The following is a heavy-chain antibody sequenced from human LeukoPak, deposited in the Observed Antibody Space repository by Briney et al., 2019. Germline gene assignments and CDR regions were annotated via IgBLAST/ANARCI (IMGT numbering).Heavy chain of an antibody. Sequence: GGSLRLSCAASGFTFSSYGMHWVRQAPGKGLEWVAVIWYDGSNKYYADSVKGRFTISRDNSKNTLYPQINSLRAEDTAVYYCAKGGYSGYDWGPFDYWGQGTLVTVSS. D-gene: IGHD5-12*01. V-gene: IGHV3-33*06. CDR3: AKGGYSGYDWGPFDY. CDR1: GFTFSSYG. CDR2: IWYDGSNK. J-gene: IGHJ4*02.